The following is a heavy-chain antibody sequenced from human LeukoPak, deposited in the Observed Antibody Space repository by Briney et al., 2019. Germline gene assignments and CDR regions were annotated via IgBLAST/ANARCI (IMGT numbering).Heavy chain of an antibody. V-gene: IGHV5-51*01. CDR3: ARHNLVVVPAAQYYYYYMDV. Sequence: GESLKISCKGSGYSFTSYWIGWVRQMPGKGLEWMGIIYPGDSDTRYSPSFQGQVTISADKSISTAYPQWSSLKASDTAMYYCARHNLVVVPAAQYYYYYMDVWGKGTTVTVSS. J-gene: IGHJ6*03. D-gene: IGHD2-2*01. CDR1: GYSFTSYW. CDR2: IYPGDSDT.